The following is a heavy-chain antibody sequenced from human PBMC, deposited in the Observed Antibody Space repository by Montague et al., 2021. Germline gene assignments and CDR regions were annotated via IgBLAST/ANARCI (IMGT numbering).Heavy chain of an antibody. CDR2: IYHNGNT. V-gene: IGHV4-4*02. CDR3: ATWPAYSTTWYYFDS. CDR1: GGSVSSPDW. Sequence: SETLSLTCAVSGGSVSSPDWWNWVRQAPGKGLEWIGDIYHNGNTNFNPSLKSRVTISVDKSKNQFSLQLTSATAADTAVYYCATWPAYSTTWYYFDSWGQGTQVIVSS. D-gene: IGHD2/OR15-2a*01. J-gene: IGHJ4*02.